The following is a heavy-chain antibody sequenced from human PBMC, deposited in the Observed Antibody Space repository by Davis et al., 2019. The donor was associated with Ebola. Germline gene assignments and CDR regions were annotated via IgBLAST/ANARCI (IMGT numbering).Heavy chain of an antibody. D-gene: IGHD3-10*01. Sequence: ASVKVSCKASGYIFSRYYMHWVRQAPGQGLEWMGIINPSGGTTSYAQRFQGRVTMTRDTSMSTVYMEVRSLRSEDTAVYYCLLLWHQWVWGQGTTVTVSS. J-gene: IGHJ6*02. V-gene: IGHV1-46*01. CDR3: LLLWHQWV. CDR1: GYIFSRYY. CDR2: INPSGGTT.